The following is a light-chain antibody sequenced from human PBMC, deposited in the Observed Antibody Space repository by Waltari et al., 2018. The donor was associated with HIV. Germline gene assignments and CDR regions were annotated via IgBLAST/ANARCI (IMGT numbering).Light chain of an antibody. CDR1: RGPVPSGHH. J-gene: IGLJ2*01. CDR3: LLSYAGARPVV. V-gene: IGLV7-46*01. Sequence: QAVVTQEPSLTVSPGGTVTLTCGPSRGPVPSGHHAYWFQQKPGQPPRPLIYDTLNKHPWTPARFSGALLGGKAALTLSGAQPEDEAEYFCLLSYAGARPVVFGGGTSLTVL. CDR2: DTL.